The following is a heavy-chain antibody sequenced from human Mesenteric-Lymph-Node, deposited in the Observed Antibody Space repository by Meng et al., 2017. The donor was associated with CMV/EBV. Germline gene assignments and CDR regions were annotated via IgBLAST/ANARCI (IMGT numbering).Heavy chain of an antibody. CDR3: ARDYDFWSGYLGAFDI. J-gene: IGHJ3*02. Sequence: SETLSLTCAVYGGSFSGYYWSWIRQPPGKGLEWIGEINHSGSTNYNPSLKSRVTISVDTSKNQFSLKLSSVTPADTAIYYCARDYDFWSGYLGAFDIWGQGTMVTVSS. CDR2: INHSGST. V-gene: IGHV4-34*01. CDR1: GGSFSGYY. D-gene: IGHD3-3*01.